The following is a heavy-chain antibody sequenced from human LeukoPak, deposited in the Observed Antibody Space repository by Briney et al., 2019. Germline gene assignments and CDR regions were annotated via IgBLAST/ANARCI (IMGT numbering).Heavy chain of an antibody. D-gene: IGHD2-21*01. CDR1: GFTFSSYW. CDR2: INNDGSST. J-gene: IGHJ4*02. Sequence: GGSLRLSCAASGFTFSSYWMHWVRQAPGKGLVWVSRINNDGSSTSYADSAKGRFTISRDNAKNTLYLQINSLRAEDTAVYYCARDDSRGFAYWGQGTLVTVSS. CDR3: ARDDSRGFAY. V-gene: IGHV3-74*01.